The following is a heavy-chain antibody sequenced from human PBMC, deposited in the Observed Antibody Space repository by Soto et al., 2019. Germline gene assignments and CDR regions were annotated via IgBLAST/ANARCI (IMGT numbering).Heavy chain of an antibody. CDR2: TSGDGRIM. CDR1: GFTFSSYP. CDR3: ARGRAAYYFDY. V-gene: IGHV3-64*02. D-gene: IGHD6-25*01. Sequence: PVGSLRLSCAASGFTFSSYPMHWVRQVPGKGLEHVSSTSGDGRIMYYLDSVKGRFTISRDNSKNTLYLQMGSLRTEDMAVYYCARGRAAYYFDYWGQGALVTVSS. J-gene: IGHJ4*02.